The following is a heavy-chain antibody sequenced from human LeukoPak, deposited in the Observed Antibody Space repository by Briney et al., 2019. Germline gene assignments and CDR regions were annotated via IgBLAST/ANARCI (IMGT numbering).Heavy chain of an antibody. D-gene: IGHD4-17*01. CDR3: AKVGAAIDYGDYGHFDY. CDR1: GFTFSSYG. J-gene: IGHJ4*02. CDR2: IWYDGSNK. V-gene: IGHV3-33*06. Sequence: GRSLRLSCAASGFTFSSYGMHWVRQAPGKGLEWVAVIWYDGSNKYYADSVKGRFTISRDNSKNTLYLQMNGLRAEDTAVYYCAKVGAAIDYGDYGHFDYWGQGTLVTVSS.